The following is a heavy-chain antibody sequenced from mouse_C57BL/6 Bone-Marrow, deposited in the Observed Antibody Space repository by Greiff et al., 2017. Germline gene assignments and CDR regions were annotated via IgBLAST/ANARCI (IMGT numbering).Heavy chain of an antibody. D-gene: IGHD1-1*01. J-gene: IGHJ4*01. CDR3: ARELAYYDYYAMDY. CDR2: ISDGGSYT. CDR1: GFTFSSYA. Sequence: EVQVVESGGGLVKPGGSLKLSCAASGFTFSSYAMSWVRQTPEKRLEWVATISDGGSYTYYPDNVKGRFTISRDNAKNNLYLQMSHLKSEDTAMYYCARELAYYDYYAMDYWGQGTSVTVSS. V-gene: IGHV5-4*01.